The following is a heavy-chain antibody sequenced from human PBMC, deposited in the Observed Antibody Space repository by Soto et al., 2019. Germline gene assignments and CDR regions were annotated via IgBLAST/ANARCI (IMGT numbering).Heavy chain of an antibody. D-gene: IGHD1-1*01. CDR2: ISGSDGKT. CDR1: GFSFGSYA. V-gene: IGHV3-23*01. J-gene: IGHJ3*02. CDR3: ATWHLQEHAYDI. Sequence: GGSLRLSCVASGFSFGSYALTWVRQAPGKGLEWVSTISGSDGKTFYADAVKGRFSISRDSSRTTVYLQMNSLRPDDTAVYSCATWHLQEHAYDIWGQGTMVTGSS.